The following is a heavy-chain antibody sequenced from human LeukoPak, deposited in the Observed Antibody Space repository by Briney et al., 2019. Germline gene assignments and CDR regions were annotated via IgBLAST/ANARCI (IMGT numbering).Heavy chain of an antibody. CDR3: APGVAKLS. Sequence: GGSLRLSCVASGFNFDEYAMNWVRQAPGKGLEWVSAISGSGGSTYYADSVKGRFTISRDNSKNTLYLQMNSLRAEDTAVYYCAPGVAKLSWGQGTLVTVSS. CDR1: GFNFDEYA. D-gene: IGHD3-3*01. CDR2: ISGSGGST. V-gene: IGHV3-23*01. J-gene: IGHJ4*02.